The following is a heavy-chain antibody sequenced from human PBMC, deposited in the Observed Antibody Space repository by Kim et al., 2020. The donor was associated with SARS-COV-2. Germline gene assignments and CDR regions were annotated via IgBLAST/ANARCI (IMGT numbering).Heavy chain of an antibody. CDR1: GFTFRSYG. J-gene: IGHJ4*02. D-gene: IGHD4-17*01. CDR3: VRRTTVDHQLFEY. V-gene: IGHV3-30*03. Sequence: GGSLRLSCAASGFTFRSYGMHWVRQAPGKGPEWVSAISADGRDTYYGDPVNGRFTISRDNSKNTLFLQMNSLRPEDTALFYCVRRTTVDHQLFEYWGQGILVTVSS. CDR2: ISADGRDT.